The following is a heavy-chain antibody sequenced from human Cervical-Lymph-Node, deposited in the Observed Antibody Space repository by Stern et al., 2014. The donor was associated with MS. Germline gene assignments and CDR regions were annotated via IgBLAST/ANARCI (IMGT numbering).Heavy chain of an antibody. Sequence: QDQLVQSGGGVVQPGRSLRLSCAASGFTFSSYGMHWVRQAPGKGLEGVTVIWHDGSIKQYADSVMGRFTISKDNDRSTLHLQMNSLRAEDTAVYYCARGGLWGAYAPMDVWGQGTTVTVSS. J-gene: IGHJ6*02. CDR3: ARGGLWGAYAPMDV. V-gene: IGHV3-33*01. CDR1: GFTFSSYG. D-gene: IGHD3-16*01. CDR2: IWHDGSIK.